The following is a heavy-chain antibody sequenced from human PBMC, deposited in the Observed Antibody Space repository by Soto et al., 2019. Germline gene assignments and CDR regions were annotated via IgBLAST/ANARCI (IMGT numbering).Heavy chain of an antibody. D-gene: IGHD3-10*01. Sequence: EVQLLESGGGLVQPGGSLRLSCAASGFTFSSYAMSWVRQAPGKGLEWVSAISGSGVNTYYADSVKGRFTISRDSSKKTLYLQMNSLRAEDTAVYYCAKDHRSSGSGSYSECDYWGQGTLVTVSS. J-gene: IGHJ4*02. V-gene: IGHV3-23*01. CDR3: AKDHRSSGSGSYSECDY. CDR2: ISGSGVNT. CDR1: GFTFSSYA.